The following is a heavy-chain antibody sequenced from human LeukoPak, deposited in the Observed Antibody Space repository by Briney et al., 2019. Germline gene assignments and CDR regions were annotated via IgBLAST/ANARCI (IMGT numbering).Heavy chain of an antibody. D-gene: IGHD3-22*01. CDR2: ISWNSGSI. Sequence: PGGSLGLSCAASGFTFDDYAMHWVRQAPGKGLEWVSGISWNSGSIGYADSVKGRFTISRDNAKNSLYLQMNSLRAEDTALYYCAKARYYYDSSGYSNWGQGTLVTVSS. CDR3: AKARYYYDSSGYSN. J-gene: IGHJ4*02. V-gene: IGHV3-9*01. CDR1: GFTFDDYA.